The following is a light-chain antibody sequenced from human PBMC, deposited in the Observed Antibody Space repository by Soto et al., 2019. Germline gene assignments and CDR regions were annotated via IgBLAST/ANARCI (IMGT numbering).Light chain of an antibody. V-gene: IGKV1-5*01. CDR1: QSISSW. Sequence: DIQMTQSPSTLSASVGDRVTITWRASQSISSWVAWYQQKPGKAPKLLIYDASTLGSGAPSRFSGSGSGTEFTLTISSLQPDDFATYYCQQYITYSRTFGQGTKVDI. J-gene: IGKJ1*01. CDR2: DAS. CDR3: QQYITYSRT.